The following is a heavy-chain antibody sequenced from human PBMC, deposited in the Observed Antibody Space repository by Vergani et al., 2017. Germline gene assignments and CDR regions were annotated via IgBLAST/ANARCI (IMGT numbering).Heavy chain of an antibody. J-gene: IGHJ6*02. CDR3: AKKGGSLYYYGVDV. Sequence: QEQLLQSGGGVVQPGGSLRLSCIGSGYTFGHFDIHWVRPAPGKGLAWVAFIRYDGSNPQYIDSVKGRFTISRDNSKDTLFLQMNGLRPEDTGTYFCAKKGGSLYYYGVDVWVQGTTITVSS. CDR2: IRYDGSNP. CDR1: GYTFGHFD. V-gene: IGHV3-30*02. D-gene: IGHD1-26*01.